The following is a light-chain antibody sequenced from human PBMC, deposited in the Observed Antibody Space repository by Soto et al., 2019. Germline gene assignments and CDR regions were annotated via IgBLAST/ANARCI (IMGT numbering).Light chain of an antibody. CDR1: QSINTY. V-gene: IGKV1-39*01. CDR3: QQSYSTRLIT. CDR2: AAS. Sequence: DIQMTQSPSSLSASVGDRVTITCRASQSINTYLNWYQQIPGKSPKLLIYAASSLHSGVPSRFSGSGSGTDFTLNINSLQPEDFATYYCQQSYSTRLITFGQGTRLEIK. J-gene: IGKJ5*01.